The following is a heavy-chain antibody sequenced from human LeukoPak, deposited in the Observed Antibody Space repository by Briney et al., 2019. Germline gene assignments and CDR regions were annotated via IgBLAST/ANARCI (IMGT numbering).Heavy chain of an antibody. D-gene: IGHD3-3*01. Sequence: GGSLRLSCAASGFTFSTYAMSWVRQTPEKGLEWVSAVSGSGAYTYYAESVKGRFTISRDNSRNTLYLRMNSLRAEDTAIYYCVKEHDECPDNWFDPWGQGTLVTVSS. CDR2: VSGSGAYT. CDR3: VKEHDECPDNWFDP. V-gene: IGHV3-23*01. J-gene: IGHJ5*02. CDR1: GFTFSTYA.